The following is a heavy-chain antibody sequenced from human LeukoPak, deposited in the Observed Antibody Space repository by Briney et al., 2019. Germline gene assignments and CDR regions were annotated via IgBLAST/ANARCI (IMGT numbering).Heavy chain of an antibody. CDR2: INPNSGGT. J-gene: IGHJ4*02. Sequence: ASVKDSCKASGYTFTGYYMHWVRQAPGQGLEWMGWINPNSGGTNYAQKFQGRVTMTRDTSISTAYMELSRLRSDNTAVYYCARGYYGSGSYPDYWAREPWSPSPQ. CDR1: GYTFTGYY. D-gene: IGHD3-10*01. CDR3: ARGYYGSGSYPDY. V-gene: IGHV1-2*02.